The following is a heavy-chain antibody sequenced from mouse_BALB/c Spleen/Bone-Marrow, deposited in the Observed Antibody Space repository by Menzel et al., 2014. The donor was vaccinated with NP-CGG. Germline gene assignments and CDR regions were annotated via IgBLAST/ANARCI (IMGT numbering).Heavy chain of an antibody. J-gene: IGHJ3*01. CDR2: IHPSDSET. CDR3: AREKVYYGISWFAY. D-gene: IGHD2-1*01. CDR1: GHSFTTYW. V-gene: IGHV1-61*01. Sequence: QVQLQQPGTEVVRPGASVKLSCKASGHSFTTYWMNWVKQRPGQGLEWIGMIHPSDSETRLNQKFKDKATLTVDKSSSTAYMQLNSPTSEDSAVYYCAREKVYYGISWFAYWGQGTLVTVSA.